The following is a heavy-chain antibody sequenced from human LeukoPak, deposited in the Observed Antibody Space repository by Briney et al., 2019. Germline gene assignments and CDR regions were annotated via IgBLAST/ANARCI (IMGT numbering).Heavy chain of an antibody. CDR1: GYTFTSYG. D-gene: IGHD2-15*01. Sequence: GASVKVSCKASGYTFTSYGISWVRQAPGQGLEWMGWISAYNGNTNYAQKLQGRVTMTTDTSTSTAYMELRSLRSDDTAVYYCARDRARVVVAATDIWGQGTMVTVSS. CDR2: ISAYNGNT. V-gene: IGHV1-18*01. J-gene: IGHJ3*02. CDR3: ARDRARVVVAATDI.